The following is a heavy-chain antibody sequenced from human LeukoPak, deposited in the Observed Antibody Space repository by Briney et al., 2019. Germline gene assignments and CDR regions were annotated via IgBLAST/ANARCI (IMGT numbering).Heavy chain of an antibody. Sequence: SVKVSCKASGGTFSSYAISWVRQAPGQGLEWMGGIIPIFGTANYAQKFQGRVTITADESTSTAYMELSSLRSEDTAVYYCARLVRGEYNYGWGARWLDPWGQGTLVTVSS. J-gene: IGHJ5*02. V-gene: IGHV1-69*13. CDR1: GGTFSSYA. CDR3: ARLVRGEYNYGWGARWLDP. CDR2: IIPIFGTA. D-gene: IGHD3-10*01.